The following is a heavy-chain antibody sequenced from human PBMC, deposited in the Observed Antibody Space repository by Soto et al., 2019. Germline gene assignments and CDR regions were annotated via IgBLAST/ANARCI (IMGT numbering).Heavy chain of an antibody. CDR1: GFTFSSYA. Sequence: EVQLLESGGGLVQPGGSLRLSCAASGFTFSSYAMSWVRQAPGKGLEWVSAISGSGGSTYYADSVKGRFTISRDNSKNTLYLRMNSLRAEDTAVYYCAKSQPLIAARLYYFDYWGQGTLVTVSS. V-gene: IGHV3-23*01. J-gene: IGHJ4*02. D-gene: IGHD6-6*01. CDR3: AKSQPLIAARLYYFDY. CDR2: ISGSGGST.